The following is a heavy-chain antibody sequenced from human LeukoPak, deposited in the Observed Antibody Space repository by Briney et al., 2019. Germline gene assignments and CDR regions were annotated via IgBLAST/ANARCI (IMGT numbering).Heavy chain of an antibody. Sequence: GASVTVSCKASGYTFTSYGISWVRQAPGQGLEWMGWISAYNGNTNYAQKLQGRVTMTTDTSTSTAYMELRSLRSDDTAVYYCARACEIGYDYVWGSYRYAFDYWGQGTLVTVSS. CDR3: ARACEIGYDYVWGSYRYAFDY. V-gene: IGHV1-18*01. J-gene: IGHJ4*02. D-gene: IGHD3-16*02. CDR1: GYTFTSYG. CDR2: ISAYNGNT.